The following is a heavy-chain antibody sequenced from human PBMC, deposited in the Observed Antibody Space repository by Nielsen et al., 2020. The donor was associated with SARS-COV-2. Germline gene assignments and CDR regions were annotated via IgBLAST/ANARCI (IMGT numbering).Heavy chain of an antibody. Sequence: SLKISCAASGFTFDDYAMHWVRQAPGKGLEWVSGISWNSGSIGYADSVKGRFTISRDNAKNSLYLQMNSLRAEDTALYYCAKIPGHGMDVWGQGTTVTVSS. CDR1: GFTFDDYA. J-gene: IGHJ6*02. V-gene: IGHV3-9*01. CDR2: ISWNSGSI. CDR3: AKIPGHGMDV.